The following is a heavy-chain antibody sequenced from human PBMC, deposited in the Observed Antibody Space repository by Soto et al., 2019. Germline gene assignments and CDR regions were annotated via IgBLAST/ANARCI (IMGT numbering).Heavy chain of an antibody. CDR1: GYTFTSYA. V-gene: IGHV1-3*01. J-gene: IGHJ6*02. CDR3: ARVSTAMVYWYYGMDV. Sequence: ASVKVSCKASGYTFTSYAMHWVRQAPGQRLEWMGWINAGNGNTKYSQKFQGRVTITRDTSASTAYMELSSLRSEDTAVYYCARVSTAMVYWYYGMDVWGQGTTVTVSS. D-gene: IGHD5-18*01. CDR2: INAGNGNT.